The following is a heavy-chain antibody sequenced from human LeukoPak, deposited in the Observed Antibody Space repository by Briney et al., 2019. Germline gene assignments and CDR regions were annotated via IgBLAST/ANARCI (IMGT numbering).Heavy chain of an antibody. Sequence: SETLSLTCTVSGGSISSYYWSWIRQPPGKGREWIGYIYYSGSTNYNPSLKSRVTISVDTSKNQFSLKLSSVTAADTAVYYCARDKGIVGAAAAFDIWGQGTMVTVSS. CDR1: GGSISSYY. J-gene: IGHJ3*02. D-gene: IGHD1-26*01. CDR2: IYYSGST. CDR3: ARDKGIVGAAAAFDI. V-gene: IGHV4-59*01.